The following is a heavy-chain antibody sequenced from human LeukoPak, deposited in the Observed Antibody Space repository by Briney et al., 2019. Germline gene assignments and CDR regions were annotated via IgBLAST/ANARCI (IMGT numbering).Heavy chain of an antibody. CDR3: ARLIRGGLASGYWYFDL. V-gene: IGHV4-61*08. D-gene: IGHD3-10*01. Sequence: SQTLSLTCAVSGGSISSGGYSWSWIRQPPGKGLEWIAYIYYSGSTNYNPSLKSRVTISVDTSKNQFSLILSSVTAADTAVYYCARLIRGGLASGYWYFDLWGRGTLVTVSS. CDR1: GGSISSGGYS. CDR2: IYYSGST. J-gene: IGHJ2*01.